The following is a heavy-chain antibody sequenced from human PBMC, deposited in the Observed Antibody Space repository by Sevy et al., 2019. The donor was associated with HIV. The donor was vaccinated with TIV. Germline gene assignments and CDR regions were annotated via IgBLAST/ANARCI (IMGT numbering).Heavy chain of an antibody. V-gene: IGHV5-51*01. D-gene: IGHD2-21*02. CDR1: GYDFDTYW. CDR2: ILPGDSDT. J-gene: IGHJ4*02. Sequence: GESLKISCQGSGYDFDTYWIGWVRQMPGKGLVWMGIILPGDSDTEYSPSFQGQVTISADKSSTTAYLQWSSLKASDSAMYVCARQGDSDGFDYWGQGTLVTVSS. CDR3: ARQGDSDGFDY.